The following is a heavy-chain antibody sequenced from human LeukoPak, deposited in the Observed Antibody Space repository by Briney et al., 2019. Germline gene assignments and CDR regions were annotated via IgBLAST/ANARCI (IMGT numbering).Heavy chain of an antibody. Sequence: GGSLRLSCAASGFTFSSYSMNWVRQAPGKGLEWVSYISSSSSTIYYADSVKGRFTISRDNAKNSLYLQMNSLRAEDTAVYYCARGGIADDFWSGYYQLDYWGQGTLVTVSS. D-gene: IGHD3-3*01. CDR3: ARGGIADDFWSGYYQLDY. CDR1: GFTFSSYS. V-gene: IGHV3-48*01. CDR2: ISSSSSTI. J-gene: IGHJ4*02.